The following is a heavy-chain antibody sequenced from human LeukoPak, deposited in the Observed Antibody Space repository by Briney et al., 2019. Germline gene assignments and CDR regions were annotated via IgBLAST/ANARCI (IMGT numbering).Heavy chain of an antibody. Sequence: GGSLRLSCAASGFTFSSYAMSWVRQTPGKGLEWVASIKEDGSERQYVDSVKGRFSISRDNTKGSLFLQLNSLRAEDTAVYYCARDLGYCTNGVCHTRLDYWGQGTLVAVSS. CDR2: IKEDGSER. CDR1: GFTFSSYA. D-gene: IGHD2-8*01. CDR3: ARDLGYCTNGVCHTRLDY. V-gene: IGHV3-7*03. J-gene: IGHJ4*02.